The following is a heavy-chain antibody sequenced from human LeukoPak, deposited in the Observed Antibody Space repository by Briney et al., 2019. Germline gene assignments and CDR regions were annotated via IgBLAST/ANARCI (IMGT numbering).Heavy chain of an antibody. D-gene: IGHD5-12*01. V-gene: IGHV4-34*01. CDR1: GGSFSGYY. J-gene: IGHJ4*02. CDR2: INHSGST. CDR3: ASGGVDIVATILPGPLDY. Sequence: SETLSLTCAVYGGSFSGYYWSWIRQPPGKGLEWIGEINHSGSTNYNPPLKSRVTISVDTSKNQFSLKLSSVTAADTAVYYCASGGVDIVATILPGPLDYWGQGTLVTVSS.